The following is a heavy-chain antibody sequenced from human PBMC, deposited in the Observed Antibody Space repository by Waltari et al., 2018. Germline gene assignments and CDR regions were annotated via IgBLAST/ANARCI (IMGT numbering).Heavy chain of an antibody. CDR1: GHPLSDLS. CDR2: FDADDGAS. CDR3: AAGGGGSRLPR. Sequence: VQLVQSGTEVENPGASLRVSCQVSGHPLSDLSIHWVRQAPGKGLEWMGGFDADDGASFDAQKFQGRLTRTEDTSTDTAYMELRSLTSEDTAVYYCAAGGGGSRLPRWGQGTLIIVS. D-gene: IGHD2-15*01. V-gene: IGHV1-24*01. J-gene: IGHJ4*02.